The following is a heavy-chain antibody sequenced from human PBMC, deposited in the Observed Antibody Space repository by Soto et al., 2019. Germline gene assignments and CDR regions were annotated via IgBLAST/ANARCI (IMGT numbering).Heavy chain of an antibody. CDR1: GFTFIRYW. J-gene: IGHJ4*02. CDR2: IKQDGSEK. D-gene: IGHD3-16*01. V-gene: IGHV3-7*01. Sequence: GGALRLSCAASGFTFIRYWLSWVRQALGKRLEWVANIKQDGSEKHYVDSVKGRITISRDNAKTSLYLQMTSLRAEDTAVYYCARDLGNHGDYFDYWGQGTLVTVSS. CDR3: ARDLGNHGDYFDY.